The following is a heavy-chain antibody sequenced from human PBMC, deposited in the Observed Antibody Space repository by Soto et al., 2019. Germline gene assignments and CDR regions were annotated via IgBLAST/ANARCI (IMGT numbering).Heavy chain of an antibody. Sequence: GGSLRLSCAASGFTFSCYLMAWVRQSPGKGLEWVANINQGGGEKYHVDSVKGRFTISRDNAENSLYLQMNSLRAEDTAVYYCARDATYCLDCWGRGTLVTVS. CDR1: GFTFSCYL. J-gene: IGHJ4*02. CDR2: INQGGGEK. D-gene: IGHD2-15*01. CDR3: ARDATYCLDC. V-gene: IGHV3-7*03.